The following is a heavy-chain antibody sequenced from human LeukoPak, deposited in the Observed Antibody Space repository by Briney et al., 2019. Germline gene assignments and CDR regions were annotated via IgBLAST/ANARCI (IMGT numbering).Heavy chain of an antibody. J-gene: IGHJ4*02. CDR3: ARGEVGATNFDY. CDR2: INHSGST. D-gene: IGHD1-26*01. Sequence: TSETLSLTCAVYGGSFSGYYWSWIRQPPGKGLEWIGEINHSGSTNYNPSLKSRVTISVDTSKNQFSLKLSSVTAADTAVYYCARGEVGATNFDYWGQGTLVTVSS. CDR1: GGSFSGYY. V-gene: IGHV4-34*01.